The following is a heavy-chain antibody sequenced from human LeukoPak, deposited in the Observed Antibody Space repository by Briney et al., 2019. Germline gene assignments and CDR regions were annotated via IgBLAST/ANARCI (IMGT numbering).Heavy chain of an antibody. Sequence: GESLKISCKGSGYSFTSYWIGWVRQMPGKGLEWMGIIYPGDSDTRYSPSFQGQVTISADKSISTAYLQWSSLKASDTAMYYCARPGVVDDFWSGNYYYYYYMDVWGKGTTVTVSS. J-gene: IGHJ6*03. CDR3: ARPGVVDDFWSGNYYYYYYMDV. CDR1: GYSFTSYW. D-gene: IGHD3-3*01. CDR2: IYPGDSDT. V-gene: IGHV5-51*01.